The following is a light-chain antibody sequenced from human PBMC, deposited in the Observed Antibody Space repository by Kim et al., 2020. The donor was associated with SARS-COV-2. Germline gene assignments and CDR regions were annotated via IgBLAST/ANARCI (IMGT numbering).Light chain of an antibody. Sequence: GGTVTLTCVSSTGTVTSGYFPSWFQQKPGQAPRALMYSTSNKHSWTPARFSGSLLGGKAALTLSSVQPEDEAEYYCLLYYGDGQLLFGGGTQLTVL. J-gene: IGLJ2*01. CDR1: TGTVTSGYF. CDR3: LLYYGDGQLL. CDR2: STS. V-gene: IGLV7-43*01.